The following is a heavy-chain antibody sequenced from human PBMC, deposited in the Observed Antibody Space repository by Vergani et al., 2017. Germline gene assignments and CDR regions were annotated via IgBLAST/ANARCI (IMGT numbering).Heavy chain of an antibody. Sequence: EVQLVESGGGLAQPGGSLRLSCAASGFTFSSYWMHWVRQAPGKGLVWVSRINSDGSTTSYADSVKGRFTISRDNAKNTLYLQMNSLRAEDTAVYYCAREQDPRGAFDIWGQGTMVTVSS. CDR1: GFTFSSYW. CDR2: INSDGSTT. V-gene: IGHV3-74*01. CDR3: AREQDPRGAFDI. J-gene: IGHJ3*02.